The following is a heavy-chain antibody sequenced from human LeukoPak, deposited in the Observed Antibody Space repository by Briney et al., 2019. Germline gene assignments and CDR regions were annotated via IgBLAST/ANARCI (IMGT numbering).Heavy chain of an antibody. D-gene: IGHD5-18*01. J-gene: IGHJ4*02. CDR3: ARARGYSYGSAYYFDY. CDR1: GGSISSGGYS. Sequence: SQTLSLTCTVSGGSISSGGYSGGWMRQPPGKGLGWIGYIYHSGSIYYNPSLKSRVTISVDTSKNQFSLKLSSVTAADTAVYYCARARGYSYGSAYYFDYWGQGTLVTVSS. V-gene: IGHV4-30-2*01. CDR2: IYHSGSI.